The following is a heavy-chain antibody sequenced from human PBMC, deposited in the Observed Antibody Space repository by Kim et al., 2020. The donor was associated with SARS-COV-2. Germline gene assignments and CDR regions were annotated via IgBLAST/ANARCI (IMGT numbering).Heavy chain of an antibody. CDR3: ARGVWFYGMDV. V-gene: IGHV1-3*01. CDR2: INAGNGNT. Sequence: ASVKVSCKASGYTFTSYAMHWVRQAPGQRLEWMGWINAGNGNTKYSQKFQGRVTITRDTSASTAYMELRSLRSEDTAVYYCARGVWFYGMDVWGQGTTVTVSS. J-gene: IGHJ6*02. CDR1: GYTFTSYA. D-gene: IGHD3-10*01.